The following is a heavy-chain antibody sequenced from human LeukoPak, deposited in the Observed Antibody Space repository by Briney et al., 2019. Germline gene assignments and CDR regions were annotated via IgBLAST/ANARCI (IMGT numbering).Heavy chain of an antibody. D-gene: IGHD5-12*01. Sequence: GASVKVSCKASGYTFTSYYMHWVRQAPGQGLEWMGIINPSGGSTNYAQKFQGRVTITADESTSTAYMELSSLRSEDTAVYYCARGYSDYEVLIRDLAYWGQGTLVTVSS. CDR2: INPSGGST. V-gene: IGHV1-46*01. CDR1: GYTFTSYY. CDR3: ARGYSDYEVLIRDLAY. J-gene: IGHJ4*02.